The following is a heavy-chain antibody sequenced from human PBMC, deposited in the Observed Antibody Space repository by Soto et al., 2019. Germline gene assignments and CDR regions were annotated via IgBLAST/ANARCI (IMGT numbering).Heavy chain of an antibody. CDR1: GFSVSRGIYY. Sequence: LSLTWSVPGFSVSRGIYYARWFLLPPGKGLEWIAYLFHGGSPDCNRSLGGRVAIALDMSKNQLSLRLDSVNAADAAVYYCARDRYYTPNSFDTFEIWRQRRMVTV. CDR3: ARDRYYTPNSFDTFEI. V-gene: IGHV4-61*01. CDR2: LFHGGSP. J-gene: IGHJ3*02. D-gene: IGHD2-2*02.